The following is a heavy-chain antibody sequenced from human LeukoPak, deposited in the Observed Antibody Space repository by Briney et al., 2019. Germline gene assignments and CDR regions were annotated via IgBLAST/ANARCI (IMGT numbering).Heavy chain of an antibody. CDR2: IRFDGSNT. J-gene: IGHJ4*02. Sequence: PGGSLRLSCTASGFSFNNYGMHWVRQAPGKGLEWVSFIRFDGSNTYYSDSVKGRFTVSRDNSKSTLGLQMNRLRGEDTAVYYCASLRSNHYDRVDYWGQGTLVTVST. CDR3: ASLRSNHYDRVDY. V-gene: IGHV3-30*02. CDR1: GFSFNNYG. D-gene: IGHD3-22*01.